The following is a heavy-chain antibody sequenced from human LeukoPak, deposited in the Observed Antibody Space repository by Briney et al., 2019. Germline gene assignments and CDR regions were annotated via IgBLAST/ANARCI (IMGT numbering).Heavy chain of an antibody. V-gene: IGHV3-21*01. Sequence: PGGSLRLSCAAYGFTFSSYSMNWVRQAPGKGLEWVSSISSSSSYIYYADSVKGRFTISRDNAKNSLYLQMNSLRAGDTAVYYCARVGSGILPHDAFDIWGQGTMVTVSS. CDR3: ARVGSGILPHDAFDI. J-gene: IGHJ3*02. D-gene: IGHD3-10*01. CDR2: ISSSSSYI. CDR1: GFTFSSYS.